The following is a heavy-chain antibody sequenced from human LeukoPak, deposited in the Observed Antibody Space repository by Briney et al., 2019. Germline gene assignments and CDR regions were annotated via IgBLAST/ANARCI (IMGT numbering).Heavy chain of an antibody. D-gene: IGHD3-22*01. V-gene: IGHV3-21*04. CDR1: RFTFSSYS. J-gene: IGHJ4*02. Sequence: PGGSLRLSCAASRFTFSSYSMNWVRQAPGKGLEWVSSIGSSGSDIFYADSVKGRFTISRDNAKNSLFLQMNSLRADDTAVYYCARARRGAYYYDSSGYYGLGYWGQGTLVTVSS. CDR3: ARARRGAYYYDSSGYYGLGY. CDR2: IGSSGSDI.